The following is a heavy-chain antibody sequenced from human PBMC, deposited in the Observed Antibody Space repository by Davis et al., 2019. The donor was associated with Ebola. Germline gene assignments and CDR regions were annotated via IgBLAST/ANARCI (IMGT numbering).Heavy chain of an antibody. CDR1: GFIVRSRY. CDR3: AKDNWIQRYFDY. V-gene: IGHV3-53*01. CDR2: FGTVGDT. J-gene: IGHJ4*02. D-gene: IGHD5-18*01. Sequence: GGSLRLSCTASGFIVRSRYMSWVRQAPGKGLEWVSTFGTVGDTYYADSVKGRFAMSRDNSRGTLYLQMNSLRAEDTAVYYCAKDNWIQRYFDYWGQGTLVTVSS.